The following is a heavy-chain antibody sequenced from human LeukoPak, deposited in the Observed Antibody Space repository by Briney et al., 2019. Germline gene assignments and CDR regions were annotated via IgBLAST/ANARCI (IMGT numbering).Heavy chain of an antibody. V-gene: IGHV3-74*01. D-gene: IGHD1/OR15-1a*01. CDR1: GFTFRDHW. J-gene: IGHJ4*02. Sequence: SGGSLRLSCEASGFTFRDHWMHWVRQVPGMGLVWVSRINGDESSTAYADSVKGRFTISRDNARNTLYLQMNSLRVEDTAIYYCARDRAESNWTNHTLFDSWGQGTPVTVSS. CDR2: INGDESST. CDR3: ARDRAESNWTNHTLFDS.